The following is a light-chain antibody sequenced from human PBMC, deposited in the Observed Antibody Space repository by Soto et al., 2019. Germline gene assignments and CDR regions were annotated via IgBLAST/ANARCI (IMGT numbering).Light chain of an antibody. CDR2: SNH. J-gene: IGLJ3*02. CDR1: DSNIGTSA. V-gene: IGLV1-44*01. CDR3: AAWIDSLNGPL. Sequence: QAVVTQPPSASGTPGQRVTISCSGSDSNIGTSAVNWYQQLPGTAPKLLIYSNHQRPSGVPDRFSGSKSGTSASLAISRLQSEDEADYYCAAWIDSLNGPLFGGGTKLTVL.